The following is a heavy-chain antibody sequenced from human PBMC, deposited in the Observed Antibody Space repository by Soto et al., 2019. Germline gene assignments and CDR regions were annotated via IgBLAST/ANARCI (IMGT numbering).Heavy chain of an antibody. D-gene: IGHD2-15*01. J-gene: IGHJ5*02. V-gene: IGHV3-21*01. CDR2: ISSSSDSI. Sequence: EAQLVESGGGLVKPGGSLRLSCAASGFTLSGSRMSWVRQAPGKGLERVSSISSSSDSIYYAASVKGRFTISRDNAENSLDLPMISLRAEDKALYDCVGCGGGICWHTSFDPWGQGNLVTVSS. CDR1: GFTLSGSR. CDR3: VGCGGGICWHTSFDP.